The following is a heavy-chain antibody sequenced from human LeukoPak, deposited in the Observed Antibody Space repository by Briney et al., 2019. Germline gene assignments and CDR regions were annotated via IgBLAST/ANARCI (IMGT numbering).Heavy chain of an antibody. CDR1: GFSLSTSGVG. CDR3: AHRGYSYGYFDY. J-gene: IGHJ4*02. Sequence: SGPTLVNPTQTLTLTCTFSGFSLSTSGVGVGWIRQPPGKALEWLALIYWDDDKRYSPSLKSRLTITKDTSKNQVVLTMTNMDPVDTATYYCAHRGYSYGYFDYWGQGTLVTVSS. V-gene: IGHV2-5*02. CDR2: IYWDDDK. D-gene: IGHD5-18*01.